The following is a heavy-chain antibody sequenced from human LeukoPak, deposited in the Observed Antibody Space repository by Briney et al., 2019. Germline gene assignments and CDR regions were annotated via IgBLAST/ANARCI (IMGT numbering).Heavy chain of an antibody. CDR1: GVSFSGYY. CDR3: ARNLIPEQLVLNF. Sequence: PSETLSLTCAAYGVSFSGYYWSWIRQPPGKGLEWIGYIYYTGSTNYNPSLKSRVTMSVDTSKNQFSLNLKSVTPEDTAVYYCARNLIPEQLVLNFWGQGTLVTVSS. V-gene: IGHV4-59*01. D-gene: IGHD6-13*01. J-gene: IGHJ4*02. CDR2: IYYTGST.